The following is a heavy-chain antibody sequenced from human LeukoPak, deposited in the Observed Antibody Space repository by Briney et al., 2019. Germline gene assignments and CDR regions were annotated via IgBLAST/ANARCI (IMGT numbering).Heavy chain of an antibody. V-gene: IGHV3-21*01. Sequence: PGGSLRLSCAASGFTFTNYSMNWVRQAPGKGLEWVSSISSSSSYIYYADSVKGRFTISRDNPKNSLYLQMNSLRAEDTAVYYCARDREGATLNEAFVIWGEGTMVTVSS. CDR1: GFTFTNYS. CDR3: ARDREGATLNEAFVI. J-gene: IGHJ3*02. D-gene: IGHD1-26*01. CDR2: ISSSSSYI.